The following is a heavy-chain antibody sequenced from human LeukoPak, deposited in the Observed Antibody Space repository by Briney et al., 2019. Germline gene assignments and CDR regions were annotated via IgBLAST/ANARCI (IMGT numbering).Heavy chain of an antibody. Sequence: SETLSLTCTVSGGSISSYYWSWIGQPPGKRLEWIGYVYYSGGTNYNPSLKSRVTISEDTSKNQFSLKLSSVTAADTAVYYCARDNGGGYYYDYWGRGTLVTVSS. D-gene: IGHD3-22*01. CDR1: GGSISSYY. CDR3: ARDNGGGYYYDY. J-gene: IGHJ4*02. V-gene: IGHV4-59*01. CDR2: VYYSGGT.